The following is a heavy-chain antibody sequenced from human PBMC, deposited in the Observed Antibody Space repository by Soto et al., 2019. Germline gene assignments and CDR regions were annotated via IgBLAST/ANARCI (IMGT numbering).Heavy chain of an antibody. J-gene: IGHJ4*01. Sequence: SETLSLTCTTSGDSISISSYYWAWIRQPPGKGLEWIGSMYYSGSTYNNPSLKSRVTMSVDTPKKQFSLILSSVTAADTAVYYCAAMRIVGATPYYFEYWDEGNLVTVSS. CDR3: AAMRIVGATPYYFEY. CDR1: GDSISISSYY. D-gene: IGHD1-26*01. CDR2: MYYSGST. V-gene: IGHV4-39*01.